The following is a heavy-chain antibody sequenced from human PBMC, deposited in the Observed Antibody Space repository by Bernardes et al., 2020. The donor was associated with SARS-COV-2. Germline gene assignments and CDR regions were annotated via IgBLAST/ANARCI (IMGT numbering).Heavy chain of an antibody. CDR1: GFAFSSYW. Sequence: GGSLILSCAASGFAFSSYWMSWVRQAPGKGLEYVADIRQDGSQKYDVDSVKGRFTISRDNAKNSLYLQMDSLRAEDTAVYYCASWTIPAAGAIDYWGQGTLVTVSS. D-gene: IGHD6-13*01. CDR2: IRQDGSQK. CDR3: ASWTIPAAGAIDY. V-gene: IGHV3-7*01. J-gene: IGHJ4*02.